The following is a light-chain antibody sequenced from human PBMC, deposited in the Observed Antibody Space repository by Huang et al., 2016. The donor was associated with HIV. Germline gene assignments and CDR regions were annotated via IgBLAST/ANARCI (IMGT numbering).Light chain of an antibody. Sequence: EILLTQSPDTLSLSPGERATLSCRASQSVNNNYLAWYQQKPGQAPRLLIYRASTRPTGIPDRFSGSGSGTDFTLTISRLKPDDFAVYYCQRFGSSPPYSFGQGTKLEIK. CDR1: QSVNNNY. V-gene: IGKV3-20*01. CDR3: QRFGSSPPYS. J-gene: IGKJ2*03. CDR2: RAS.